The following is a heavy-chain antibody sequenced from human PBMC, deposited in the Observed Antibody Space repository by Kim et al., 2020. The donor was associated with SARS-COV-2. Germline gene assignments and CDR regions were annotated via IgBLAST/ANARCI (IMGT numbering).Heavy chain of an antibody. CDR2: ISGGSGVT. Sequence: WGSLRLSCTASGFTLSAYGMSWVRQAPGEGLEWVSAISGGSGVTYYPASVEGRFIISRDNSKNILFLQMNGLRAEDTAVYYCARDGRWPKDSFNVWGQGTMVTVSS. CDR1: GFTLSAYG. J-gene: IGHJ3*01. D-gene: IGHD1-26*01. V-gene: IGHV3-23*01. CDR3: ARDGRWPKDSFNV.